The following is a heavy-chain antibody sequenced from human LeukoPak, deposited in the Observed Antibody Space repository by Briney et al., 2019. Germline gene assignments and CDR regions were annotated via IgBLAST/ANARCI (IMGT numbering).Heavy chain of an antibody. CDR1: GGSISSYY. D-gene: IGHD2-2*01. Sequence: SETLSLTCTVSGGSISSYYWSWIRQPPGKGLEWIGYIYYSGSTNYNPSLKSRVTISVDTSKNQFSLKLSSVTAADTAVYYCAIPLGYCSSTSCYEYFQHWGQGTLVTVSS. CDR3: AIPLGYCSSTSCYEYFQH. J-gene: IGHJ1*01. V-gene: IGHV4-59*08. CDR2: IYYSGST.